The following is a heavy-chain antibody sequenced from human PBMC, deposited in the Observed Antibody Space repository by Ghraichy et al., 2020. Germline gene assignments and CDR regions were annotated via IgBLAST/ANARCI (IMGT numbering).Heavy chain of an antibody. V-gene: IGHV3-21*01. CDR2: ISSSSSYI. Sequence: GGLRLSCAASGFTFSSYSMNWVRQAPRKGLEWVSSISSSSSYIYYADSVKGRFTISRDNAKNSLYLQMNSLRAEDTAVYYCARATMQQLGDAFDIWGQGTMVTVSS. CDR1: GFTFSSYS. CDR3: ARATMQQLGDAFDI. D-gene: IGHD6-13*01. J-gene: IGHJ3*02.